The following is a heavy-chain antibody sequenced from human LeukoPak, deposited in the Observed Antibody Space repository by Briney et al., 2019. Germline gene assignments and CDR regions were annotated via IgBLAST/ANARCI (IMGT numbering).Heavy chain of an antibody. D-gene: IGHD2-15*01. CDR2: ICYSRST. CDR3: ASTICSLSSCIGANWFDP. Sequence: SETLSLTCTASGSTISSGDYYWRWIPQPPGKGRVSIGSICYSRSTYQYNASLKSRVTISIDTSKNQLSLSLSCVTAGDTAVYYCASTICSLSSCIGANWFDPWGQGTLVTVSS. J-gene: IGHJ5*02. V-gene: IGHV4-30-4*08. CDR1: GSTISSGDYY.